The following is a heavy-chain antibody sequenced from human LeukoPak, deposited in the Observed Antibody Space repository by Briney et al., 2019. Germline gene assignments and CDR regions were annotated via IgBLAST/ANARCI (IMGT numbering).Heavy chain of an antibody. CDR2: IWYDGSNK. CDR1: GFTFSSYG. Sequence: PGRSLRLSCAASGFTFSSYGMHWVRQAPGKGLEWVAVIWYDGSNKYYADSVKGRLTISRDNSKNTLYLQMNSLRAEDTAVYYCARDGPMVRGVIDYYYYGMDVWGQGTTVTVSS. J-gene: IGHJ6*02. D-gene: IGHD3-10*01. CDR3: ARDGPMVRGVIDYYYYGMDV. V-gene: IGHV3-33*01.